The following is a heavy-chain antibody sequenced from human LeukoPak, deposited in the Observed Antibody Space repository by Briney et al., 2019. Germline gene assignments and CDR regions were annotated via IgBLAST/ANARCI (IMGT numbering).Heavy chain of an antibody. CDR2: ISSSSAHK. Sequence: GGSLRLSRAASGFTFSIYSMNWVRQAPGKGLEWVSSISSSSAHKYYADSMKGRFTIYRDNAKNSLCLQMNSLRAEDRAVYYCARGPSAGPEYYDCSGYYYTEYFQHWGQGTLVTASS. CDR1: GFTFSIYS. V-gene: IGHV3-21*01. CDR3: ARGPSAGPEYYDCSGYYYTEYFQH. D-gene: IGHD3-22*01. J-gene: IGHJ1*01.